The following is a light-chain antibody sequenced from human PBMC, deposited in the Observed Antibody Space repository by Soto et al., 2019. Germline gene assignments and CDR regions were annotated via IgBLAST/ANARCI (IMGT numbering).Light chain of an antibody. CDR3: QQSSNWQGT. V-gene: IGKV3-11*01. J-gene: IGKJ1*01. CDR2: DAS. Sequence: EIVLTQSPATLSLSPGERATLSCRASQSVSTYLAWYQQTPGRPPRLLIYDASKRAPGIPARFSGSGSGTDFTLTVSSLEPEDFEVYYCQQSSNWQGTFGRGTRVDIK. CDR1: QSVSTY.